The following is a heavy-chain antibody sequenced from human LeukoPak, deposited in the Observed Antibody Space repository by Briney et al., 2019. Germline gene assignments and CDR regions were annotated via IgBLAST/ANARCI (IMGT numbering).Heavy chain of an antibody. CDR2: IYYSGST. CDR1: GGSISGSNYY. D-gene: IGHD5-12*01. CDR3: ARKGYDYGWFDP. J-gene: IGHJ5*02. V-gene: IGHV4-39*07. Sequence: PSETLSLTCTVSGGSISGSNYYWGWIRQPPGKGLEWIGTIYYSGSTYYNPSHKSRVTISVDTSKNQFSLELSSVTAADTAVYYCARKGYDYGWFDPWGQGTLVTVSS.